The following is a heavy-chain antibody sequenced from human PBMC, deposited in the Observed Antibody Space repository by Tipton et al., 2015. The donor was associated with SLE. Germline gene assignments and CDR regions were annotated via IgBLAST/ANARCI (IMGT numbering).Heavy chain of an antibody. Sequence: TLSLTCTVSSDSISSGLYYWTWLRQPAGKGLEWIGLIYSSGSTNYNPSLKSRVTMSVDKSRNQFSLQLRSVTAADTAVYYCARDEYRYDATGYHLLGHFDFWGQGTLVTVSS. V-gene: IGHV4-61*02. D-gene: IGHD3-22*01. CDR3: ARDEYRYDATGYHLLGHFDF. CDR2: IYSSGST. J-gene: IGHJ4*02. CDR1: SDSISSGLYY.